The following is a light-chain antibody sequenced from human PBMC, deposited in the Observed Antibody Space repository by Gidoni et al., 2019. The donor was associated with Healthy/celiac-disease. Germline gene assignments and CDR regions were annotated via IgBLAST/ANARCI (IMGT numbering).Light chain of an antibody. CDR1: QSVSSN. CDR2: GAS. Sequence: EIVMKQFPATLSVSPGERATPSCRASQSVSSNLAWYQQKPGQAPRLLIYGASTRATGIPARFSGSGSGTEFTLTISSLQSEDFAVYYCQQYNNWPRTFGQGTKVEIK. CDR3: QQYNNWPRT. V-gene: IGKV3-15*01. J-gene: IGKJ1*01.